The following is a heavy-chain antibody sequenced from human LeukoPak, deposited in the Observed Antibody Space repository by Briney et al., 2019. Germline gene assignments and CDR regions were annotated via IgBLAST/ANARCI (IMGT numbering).Heavy chain of an antibody. CDR1: GFTFSSYG. J-gene: IGHJ6*03. Sequence: GGSLRLSCAASGFTFSSYGMHWVRQAPGKGLEWVAFIRYDGSNKYYADSVKSRFTISRDNSKNTLYLQMNSLRAEDTAVYYCAKDGRYSSSWYLGIYYYYYMDVWGKGTTVTISS. D-gene: IGHD6-13*01. V-gene: IGHV3-30*02. CDR2: IRYDGSNK. CDR3: AKDGRYSSSWYLGIYYYYYMDV.